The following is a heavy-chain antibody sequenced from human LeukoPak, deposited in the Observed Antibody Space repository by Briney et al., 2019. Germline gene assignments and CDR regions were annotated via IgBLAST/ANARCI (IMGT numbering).Heavy chain of an antibody. Sequence: PSETLSLTCTVSYGSISTYYWSWIRQPPGKGLEWIGYIYYNGSTYYSPSLKSRVTISVDTSKNQFSLKLSSVTAADTAVYYCARGATVTNWFDPWGQGTLVTVSS. J-gene: IGHJ5*02. V-gene: IGHV4-59*01. CDR2: IYYNGST. CDR1: YGSISTYY. CDR3: ARGATVTNWFDP. D-gene: IGHD4-17*01.